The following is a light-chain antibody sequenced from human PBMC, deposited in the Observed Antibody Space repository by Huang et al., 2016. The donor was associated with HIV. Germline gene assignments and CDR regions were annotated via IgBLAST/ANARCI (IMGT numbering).Light chain of an antibody. CDR3: QQSYSTLIT. CDR1: QSIDGN. V-gene: IGKV1-39*01. CDR2: SAS. J-gene: IGKJ5*01. Sequence: IQMTQSPSSLSASVGDRVTITCRAGQSIDGNLNWYQQKPGKAPKLLISSASTLHTGVPPRFSGSGSGTDYTLSINNVQPDDFATYFCQQSYSTLITFGQGSRL.